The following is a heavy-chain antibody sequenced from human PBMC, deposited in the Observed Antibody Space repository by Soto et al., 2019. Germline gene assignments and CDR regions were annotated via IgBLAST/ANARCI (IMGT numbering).Heavy chain of an antibody. V-gene: IGHV3-11*01. Sequence: QVQLVESGGGLVKTSGSLRLACAAYGFTFSDYYMSWVRQAPGMGLEWFSYISSSGNTIYYADSVKGRFTISRDNAKNSVYLQMNRLRAEDTAIYFCANMSSENYYDPVFSWGQGTLVTVST. CDR1: GFTFSDYY. CDR3: ANMSSENYYDPVFS. CDR2: ISSSGNTI. D-gene: IGHD3-22*01. J-gene: IGHJ4*02.